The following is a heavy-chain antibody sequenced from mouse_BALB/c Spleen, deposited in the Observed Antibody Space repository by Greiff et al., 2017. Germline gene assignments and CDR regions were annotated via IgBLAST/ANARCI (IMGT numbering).Heavy chain of an antibody. Sequence: QVQLQQSGAELVRPGVSVKISCKGSGYTFTDYAMHWVKQSHAKSLEWIGVISTYYGDASYNQKFKGKATMTVDKSSSTAYMELARLTSEDSAIYYCARSLLRLRGAMDYWGQGTSVTVSS. J-gene: IGHJ4*01. CDR2: ISTYYGDA. CDR1: GYTFTDYA. CDR3: ARSLLRLRGAMDY. D-gene: IGHD1-2*01. V-gene: IGHV1S137*01.